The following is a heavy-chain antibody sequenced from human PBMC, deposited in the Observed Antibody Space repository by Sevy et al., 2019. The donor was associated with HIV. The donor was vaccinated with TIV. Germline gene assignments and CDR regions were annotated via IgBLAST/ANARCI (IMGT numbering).Heavy chain of an antibody. CDR3: AKGGGGHYDPDEIGYYFYYYNMDV. Sequence: GGSLRLSCAVSGFSFDSYGMTWVRQAPGKGLEWVSGISGSGSRTYYADSVKGRFIISRDNSKNTLDLQMNSLGSEDTARYYCAKGGGGHYDPDEIGYYFYYYNMDVWGKGTTVTVSS. J-gene: IGHJ6*03. D-gene: IGHD3-22*01. CDR2: ISGSGSRT. V-gene: IGHV3-23*01. CDR1: GFSFDSYG.